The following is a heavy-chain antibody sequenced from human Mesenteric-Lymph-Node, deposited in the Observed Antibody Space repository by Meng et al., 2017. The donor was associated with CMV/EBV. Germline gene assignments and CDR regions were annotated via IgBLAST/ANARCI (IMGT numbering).Heavy chain of an antibody. CDR1: GFTFSDYY. Sequence: GESLKISCAASGFTFSDYYMSWIRQAPGKGLEWVSYISSSGSTIYYADSVKGRFTISRDNAKNSLYLQMNSLRAEDTAVYYCSKDQKTIVRGVIQYWYFDLWGRGTLVTVSS. D-gene: IGHD3-10*01. CDR3: SKDQKTIVRGVIQYWYFDL. J-gene: IGHJ2*01. CDR2: ISSSGSTI. V-gene: IGHV3-11*04.